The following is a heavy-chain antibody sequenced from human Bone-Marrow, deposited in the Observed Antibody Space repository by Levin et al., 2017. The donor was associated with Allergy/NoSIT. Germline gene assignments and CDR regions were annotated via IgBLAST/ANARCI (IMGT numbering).Heavy chain of an antibody. CDR1: GFIFSDYY. J-gene: IGHJ4*02. Sequence: SCAASGFIFSDYYMSWIRQAPGKGLEWISYISNSGTTMKYADSVKGRFTISRDNAKNSLYLQMNSLRAEDTAVYYCAREVTGGGSFDYWGQGTLVTVSS. V-gene: IGHV3-11*01. CDR2: ISNSGTTM. D-gene: IGHD5-18*01. CDR3: AREVTGGGSFDY.